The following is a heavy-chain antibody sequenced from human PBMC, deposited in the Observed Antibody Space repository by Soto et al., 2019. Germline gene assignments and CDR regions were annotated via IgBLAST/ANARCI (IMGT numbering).Heavy chain of an antibody. CDR1: GGSISSSNW. CDR3: ARGPAGRRDWFDP. CDR2: IYHSGST. J-gene: IGHJ5*02. Sequence: QVQLQESGPGLVKPSGTLSLTCAVSGGSISSSNWWSWVRQPPGKGLEWIGEIYHSGSTIYNPSLQSRVTLSVDKSKNQCTLQLRSVTAADTAVYYCARGPAGRRDWFDPCGQGTLVTVSS. V-gene: IGHV4-4*02.